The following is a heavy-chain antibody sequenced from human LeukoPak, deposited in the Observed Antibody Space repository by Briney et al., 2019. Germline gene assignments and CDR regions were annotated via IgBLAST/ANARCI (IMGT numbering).Heavy chain of an antibody. D-gene: IGHD3-10*01. CDR3: ATSGGDYYYYSLDV. J-gene: IGHJ6*03. CDR1: GGTFNRYA. Sequence: SVKVSCKASGGTFNRYAISWVRQAPGQGLEWMGGIIPVLGTTNYAQTFQNKVTITADESTSTTYMELSSLTSEDTAVYYCATSGGDYYYYSLDVWGKGTPVTISS. CDR2: IIPVLGTT. V-gene: IGHV1-69*13.